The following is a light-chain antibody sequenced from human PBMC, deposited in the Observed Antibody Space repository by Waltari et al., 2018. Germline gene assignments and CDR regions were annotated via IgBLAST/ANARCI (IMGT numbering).Light chain of an antibody. Sequence: QFALTTPAPVSGFPGPSIPIPFTGTRREVGGYNYASWSQQHPGKPPKLMIFDVSDRPSGVSNRFSGSKSGNTASLTISGLQAEDEAAYYCSSYTSSGTSPVVFGGGTTLTVL. V-gene: IGLV2-14*03. CDR1: RREVGGYNY. CDR3: SSYTSSGTSPVV. CDR2: DVS. J-gene: IGLJ2*01.